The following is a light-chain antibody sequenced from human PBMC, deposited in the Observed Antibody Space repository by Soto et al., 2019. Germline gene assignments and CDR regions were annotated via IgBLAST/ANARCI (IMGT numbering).Light chain of an antibody. Sequence: QSALTQPAAVSGSPGQSITNSCTGASSDIGGYHYVSWYQQHPGKAPKLMIYEVSNRPSGVSHRFFGSKSGNMASLTISGLQAEDEADYYCSSYTSTSTLVFGGGTKLTVL. J-gene: IGLJ3*02. V-gene: IGLV2-14*01. CDR3: SSYTSTSTLV. CDR2: EVS. CDR1: SSDIGGYHY.